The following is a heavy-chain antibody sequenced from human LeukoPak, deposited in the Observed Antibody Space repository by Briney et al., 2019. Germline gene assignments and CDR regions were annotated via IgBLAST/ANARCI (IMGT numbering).Heavy chain of an antibody. J-gene: IGHJ4*02. D-gene: IGHD4-17*01. V-gene: IGHV3-30*02. CDR3: ARSTVTTEDFDY. CDR2: IRYDGSNK. CDR1: GFTFSSYG. Sequence: PGGSLRLSCAASGFTFSSYGMHWVRQAPGKGLEWVAFIRYDGSNKYYADSVKGRFTISRDNSKNTLYLQMNSLRAEDTAVYYCARSTVTTEDFDYWGQGTLVTVSS.